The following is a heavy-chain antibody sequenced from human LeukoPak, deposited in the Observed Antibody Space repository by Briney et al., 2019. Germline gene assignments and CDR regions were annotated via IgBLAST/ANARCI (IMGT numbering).Heavy chain of an antibody. V-gene: IGHV4-34*01. CDR1: GGSFSGHF. CDR3: ARALAAAVIN. CDR2: ITHRGSI. D-gene: IGHD6-13*01. Sequence: SETLSLTCGVFGGSFSGHFYSWIRQSPGKGLEWIGEITHRGSINYNPSLKSRVAMSVDTSKDHFSLNLTSVTAADNGIYYCARALAAAVINWGQGTLVTVSS. J-gene: IGHJ1*01.